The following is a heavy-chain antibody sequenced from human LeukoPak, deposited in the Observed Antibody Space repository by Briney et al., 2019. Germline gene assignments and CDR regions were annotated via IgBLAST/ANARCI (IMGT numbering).Heavy chain of an antibody. J-gene: IGHJ4*02. CDR2: ISAYNGNT. V-gene: IGHV1-18*01. Sequence: ASVKVSCKASGYTFTSYGISWVRQAPGRGLEWMGWISAYNGNTNYAQKLQGRVTMTTDTSTSTAYMELRSLRSDDTAVYYCARDTDTIITMPVGYWGQGTLVTVSS. CDR3: ARDTDTIITMPVGY. CDR1: GYTFTSYG. D-gene: IGHD3-10*01.